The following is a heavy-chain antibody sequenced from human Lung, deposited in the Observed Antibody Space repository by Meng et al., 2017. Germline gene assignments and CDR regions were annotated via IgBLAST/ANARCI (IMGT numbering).Heavy chain of an antibody. CDR3: ARPKQANWYFDL. CDR2: INHSGST. CDR1: GGSFSGYY. D-gene: IGHD1/OR15-1a*01. V-gene: IGHV4-34*01. J-gene: IGHJ2*01. Sequence: QVQLQQWGAGLLKPSEPLSLTCAVYGGSFSGYYWSWIRQPPGKGLEWIGEINHSGSTNYNPSLKSRVTISVDTSKNQFSLKLSSVTAADTAVYYCARPKQANWYFDLWGRGTLVTASS.